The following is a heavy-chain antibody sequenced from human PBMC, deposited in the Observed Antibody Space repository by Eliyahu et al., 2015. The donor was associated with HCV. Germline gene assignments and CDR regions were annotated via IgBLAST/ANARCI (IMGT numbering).Heavy chain of an antibody. D-gene: IGHD5-18*01. J-gene: IGHJ5*02. V-gene: IGHV4-39*01. CDR3: ARQAMVNGWFDP. Sequence: QLQLQESGPALVKPSEALSLTCVVSGGPISSSSFYWSWLRQPPGKPLEWIGNVYYGGRSPYNPSLRDRISISIDTSTSHFSLRLTSVTAADTATYFCARQAMVNGWFDPWGPGARVTVSS. CDR2: VYYGGRS. CDR1: GGPISSSSFY.